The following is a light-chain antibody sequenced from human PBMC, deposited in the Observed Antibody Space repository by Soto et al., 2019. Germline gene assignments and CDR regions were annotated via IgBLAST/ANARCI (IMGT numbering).Light chain of an antibody. V-gene: IGKV3D-7*01. J-gene: IGKJ4*01. CDR2: GAS. CDR1: QSVSSSY. Sequence: PGERVTLSCMASQSVSSSYLTWYQQKPGQAPRLLIYGASIRATGVPARFSGSGSGTDFTLTINSLQSEDFAVYYCQHYHSWPLTFGGGTKVDIK. CDR3: QHYHSWPLT.